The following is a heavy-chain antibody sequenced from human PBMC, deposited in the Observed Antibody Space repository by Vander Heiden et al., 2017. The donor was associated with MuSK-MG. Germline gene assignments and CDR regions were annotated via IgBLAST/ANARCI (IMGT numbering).Heavy chain of an antibody. Sequence: QVHLEESGPGLVKPSETLSLTCSVSGGSISNYYWSWIRQFPGKGLEWIGYIYYTGSTSDKPSLRSRLSMSVDRAKNQFSLKLASVTAADTAAYYCARGLGDYDFWSGFDYWGQGVPVTVS. V-gene: IGHV4-59*08. CDR2: IYYTGST. CDR1: GGSISNYY. CDR3: ARGLGDYDFWSGFDY. D-gene: IGHD3-3*01. J-gene: IGHJ4*02.